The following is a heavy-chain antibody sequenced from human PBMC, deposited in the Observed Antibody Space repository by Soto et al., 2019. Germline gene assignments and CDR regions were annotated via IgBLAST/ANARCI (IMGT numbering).Heavy chain of an antibody. Sequence: EVQLLESGGGLVQPGGSLRLSCAASGFTFSSYAMSWVRQAPGKGLEWVSTISASGIKTYYTDSVKGRFTISRDNSKNTLILQMNSLTAEDTAVFYCAKVAPTRADVGSCSYYGLDVWGQGTTVTVSS. CDR2: ISASGIKT. V-gene: IGHV3-23*01. J-gene: IGHJ6*02. CDR1: GFTFSSYA. D-gene: IGHD6-6*01. CDR3: AKVAPTRADVGSCSYYGLDV.